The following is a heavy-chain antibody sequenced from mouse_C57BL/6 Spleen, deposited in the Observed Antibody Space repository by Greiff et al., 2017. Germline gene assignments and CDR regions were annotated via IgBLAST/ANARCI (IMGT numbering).Heavy chain of an antibody. Sequence: VQLQQSGAELASPGASVTLSCKASGYTFTDHIMNWVKQRPGQGLEWIGRIYPVSGETNYNQKFMGKATFSVDRSSSTVYMVLNSLTSEGPDVYYCGTTVGRNYYAMDYWGQGTSVTVSS. D-gene: IGHD1-1*01. CDR2: IYPVSGET. CDR1: GYTFTDHI. V-gene: IGHV1-11*01. CDR3: GTTVGRNYYAMDY. J-gene: IGHJ4*01.